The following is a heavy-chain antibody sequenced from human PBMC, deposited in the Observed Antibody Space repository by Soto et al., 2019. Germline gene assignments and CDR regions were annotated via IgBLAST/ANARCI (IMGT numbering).Heavy chain of an antibody. CDR3: ASYSSGWYDVSY. CDR1: GDSVSSGTPY. J-gene: IGHJ4*02. V-gene: IGHV4-61*01. Sequence: SETLSLTCPVCGDSVSSGTPYYSWIRQPPGKRLEWIGYIYYSGSTNYNPSLKSRVTISVDTSKNQFSLKLSSVTAADTAVYYCASYSSGWYDVSYWGQGTLVTVSS. CDR2: IYYSGST. D-gene: IGHD6-19*01.